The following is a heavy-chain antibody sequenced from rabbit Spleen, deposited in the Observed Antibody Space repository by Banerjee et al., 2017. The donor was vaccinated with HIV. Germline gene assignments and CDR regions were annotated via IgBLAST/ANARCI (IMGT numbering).Heavy chain of an antibody. V-gene: IGHV1S45*01. J-gene: IGHJ4*01. CDR3: ARDLVAVIGWNFSL. CDR1: GFDISKNG. CDR2: INMVTGKS. Sequence: QEQLVESGGGLVQPGGSLKLSCTVSGFDISKNGVTWVRQAPGKGLEWITCINMVTGKSVYASWAKGRFIMSRTSSTKVTLQMTSLTAADTATYFCARDLVAVIGWNFSLWGPGTLVTVS. D-gene: IGHD1-1*01.